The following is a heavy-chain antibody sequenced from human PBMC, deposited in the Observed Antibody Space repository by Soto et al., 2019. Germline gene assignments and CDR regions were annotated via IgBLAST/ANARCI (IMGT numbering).Heavy chain of an antibody. CDR2: ISSSGSRI. CDR1: GFTFSSYE. CDR3: ARDSPHGGNPGVDY. Sequence: EVQLVESGGGLVQPGGSLRLSCAASGFTFSSYEMNWVRQAPGKGLEWVSYISSSGSRIYNADSVKGRFTISRDNAKNSLYLQMNSLRAGDTAVYYCARDSPHGGNPGVDYWGQETLVTVSS. J-gene: IGHJ4*02. D-gene: IGHD2-15*01. V-gene: IGHV3-48*03.